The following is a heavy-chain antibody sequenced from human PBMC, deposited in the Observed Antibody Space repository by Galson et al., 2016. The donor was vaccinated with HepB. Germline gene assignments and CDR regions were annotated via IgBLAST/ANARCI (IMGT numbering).Heavy chain of an antibody. J-gene: IGHJ4*02. CDR3: VREGQVMAAAGSYDF. CDR1: GFTFNSYA. CDR2: ISSGRTYI. D-gene: IGHD6-13*01. Sequence: SLRLSCAASGFTFNSYAMNWVRQAPGTGLEWVSSISSGRTYIYYADSVKGRFTIPRDNAEASLSLQMNSLRAEDTAIYYCVREGQVMAAAGSYDFWGQGTLVTVSS. V-gene: IGHV3-21*01.